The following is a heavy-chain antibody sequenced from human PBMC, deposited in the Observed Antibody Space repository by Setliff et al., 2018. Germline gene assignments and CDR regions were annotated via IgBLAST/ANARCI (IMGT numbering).Heavy chain of an antibody. J-gene: IGHJ3*02. D-gene: IGHD6-13*01. CDR1: GGTFNTYG. V-gene: IGHV1-69*13. CDR3: ATDHMPASGTSAFDI. Sequence: SVKVSCKASGGTFNTYGLSWVRQAPGQGLEWMGGIIPIIGEPNYAQKFQGRVTITADESTSTAYMELSSLTSEDTAVYYCATDHMPASGTSAFDIWGQGTVVTVSS. CDR2: IIPIIGEP.